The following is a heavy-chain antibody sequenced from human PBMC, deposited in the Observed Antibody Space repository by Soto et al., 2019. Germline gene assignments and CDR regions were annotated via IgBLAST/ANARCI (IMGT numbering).Heavy chain of an antibody. CDR3: ARDPYLGPGSYYYGMDV. J-gene: IGHJ6*02. CDR2: TIPALGKT. CDR1: RDNFKKNV. V-gene: IGHV1-69*10. Sequence: SVKVSCKTSRDNFKKNVFTWVRQAPGQGLEWMGGTIPALGKTHYIEKFQGGVTITVDDATRTVYMEVRDLTSEDTAIYYCARDPYLGPGSYYYGMDVWGQGTTVTVSS. D-gene: IGHD1-26*01.